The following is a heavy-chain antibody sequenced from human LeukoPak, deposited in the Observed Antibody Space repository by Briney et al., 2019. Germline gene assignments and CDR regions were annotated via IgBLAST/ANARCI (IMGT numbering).Heavy chain of an antibody. J-gene: IGHJ3*01. V-gene: IGHV3-23*01. CDR1: GFMFSSHG. D-gene: IGHD1-1*01. Sequence: AGGSLRLSCAASGFMFSSHGMSWVRQAPGKGLEWVSAISGSGGGTFYAGSVKGRFTISRDNPKNTVYPQMNNLRVEDTATYYCAKVLGNWDAFDVWGQGTLVTVSA. CDR2: ISGSGGGT. CDR3: AKVLGNWDAFDV.